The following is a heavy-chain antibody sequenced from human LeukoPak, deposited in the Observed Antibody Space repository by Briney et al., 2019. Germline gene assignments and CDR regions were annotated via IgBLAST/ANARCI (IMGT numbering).Heavy chain of an antibody. CDR1: GFTFSGYS. Sequence: AGGSLRLSCAVSGFTFSGYSMNWVRQAPGKGLEWVSSISTTSDYIHYADSLKGRVAISRDNAKNSLYLQMNSLRAEDTAVYYCARGGIYSQGFDYWGQGSLVTVSS. CDR3: ARGGIYSQGFDY. J-gene: IGHJ4*02. CDR2: ISTTSDYI. V-gene: IGHV3-21*01. D-gene: IGHD6-13*01.